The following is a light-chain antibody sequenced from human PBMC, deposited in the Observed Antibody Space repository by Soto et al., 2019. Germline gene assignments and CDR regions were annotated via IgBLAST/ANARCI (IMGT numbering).Light chain of an antibody. J-gene: IGKJ2*01. CDR3: QQRYNWPNT. CDR1: QSVCTY. Sequence: EIVLTQSPATLSLSPGERATLSCRASQSVCTYLAWYQHNPGQAPRLLISDASNRATGIPARFSGSGSGTDVTLTISSPEPEDFAVYYCQQRYNWPNTFGEGTKLEIK. V-gene: IGKV3-11*01. CDR2: DAS.